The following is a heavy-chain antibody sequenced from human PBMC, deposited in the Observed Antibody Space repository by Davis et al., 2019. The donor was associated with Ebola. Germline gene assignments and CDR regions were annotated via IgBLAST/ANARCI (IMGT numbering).Heavy chain of an antibody. CDR3: TRDPAYYDSSGQGAFDI. D-gene: IGHD3-22*01. V-gene: IGHV3-49*04. CDR2: IRSKAYGGTT. Sequence: PGGSLRLSCTASGFTFGDYAMSWVRQAPGKGLEWVGFIRSKAYGGTTEYAASVKGRFTISRDDSKSIAYLQMNSLKTEDTAVYYCTRDPAYYDSSGQGAFDIWGQGTMVTVSS. J-gene: IGHJ3*02. CDR1: GFTFGDYA.